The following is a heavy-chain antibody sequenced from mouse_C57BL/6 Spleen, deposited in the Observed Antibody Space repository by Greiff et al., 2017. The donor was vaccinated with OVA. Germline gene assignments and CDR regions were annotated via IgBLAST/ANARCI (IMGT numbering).Heavy chain of an antibody. CDR1: GYSFTGYY. Sequence: EVKVVESGPELVKPGASVKISCKASGYSFTGYYMNWVKQSPEKSLEWIGEINPSTGGTTYNQKFKAKATLTVDKSSSTAYMQLKSLTSEDSAVYYCARSYYPVRYFDVWGTGTTVTVSS. CDR3: ARSYYPVRYFDV. J-gene: IGHJ1*03. V-gene: IGHV1-42*01. D-gene: IGHD2-10*01. CDR2: INPSTGGT.